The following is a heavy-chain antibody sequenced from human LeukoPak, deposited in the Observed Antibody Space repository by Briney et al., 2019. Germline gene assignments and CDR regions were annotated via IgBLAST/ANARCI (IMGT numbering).Heavy chain of an antibody. Sequence: SETLSLTCTVSGGSVSSSSYYWGWIRQPPGKGLEWIGSINYSGSTYYNPSLKSRVTISVDTSKNQFSLKLRSVTAADTAVYYCAREGVVVTATGGFDIWGQGIMVTVSS. CDR2: INYSGST. D-gene: IGHD2-15*01. V-gene: IGHV4-39*07. J-gene: IGHJ3*02. CDR3: AREGVVVTATGGFDI. CDR1: GGSVSSSSYY.